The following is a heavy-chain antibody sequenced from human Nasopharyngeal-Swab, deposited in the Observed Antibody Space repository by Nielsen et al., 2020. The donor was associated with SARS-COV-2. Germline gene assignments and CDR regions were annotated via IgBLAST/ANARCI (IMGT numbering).Heavy chain of an antibody. CDR1: GGSFSGYY. V-gene: IGHV4-34*01. CDR3: SSRDYGVVVGGY. J-gene: IGHJ4*02. Sequence: SETLSLTCAVYGGSFSGYYWSWIRQPPGKGLEWIGEINHSGSTNYNPSLKSRVTISVDTSKNQFSLTLSSVTAADTAVYCCSSRDYGVVVGGYWGQGTLVTVSS. CDR2: INHSGST. D-gene: IGHD4-17*01.